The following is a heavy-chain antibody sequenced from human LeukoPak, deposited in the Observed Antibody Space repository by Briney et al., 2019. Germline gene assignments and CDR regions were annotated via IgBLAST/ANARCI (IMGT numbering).Heavy chain of an antibody. CDR2: IYYTGST. J-gene: IGHJ4*02. D-gene: IGHD1-26*01. CDR1: GYSISSGYY. Sequence: SETLSLTCTVSGYSISSGYYWGWVRQPPGKGVEGIGSIYYTGSTYYTPPLRNRVTISVKTSKTQFTLNLKSVTAADRAVYSCARVRSGSHSATDYSGQGTLVTVSS. V-gene: IGHV4-38-2*02. CDR3: ARVRSGSHSATDY.